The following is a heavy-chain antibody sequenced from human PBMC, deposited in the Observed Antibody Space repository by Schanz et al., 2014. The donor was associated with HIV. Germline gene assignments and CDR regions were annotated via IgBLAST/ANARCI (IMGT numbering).Heavy chain of an antibody. CDR3: VKAYSSGFSGAGS. D-gene: IGHD5-18*01. CDR2: ISGSDGDT. Sequence: EVQLLDSGGGLVQPGGSLRVSCAASGFSFSRYAMNWVRQAPGKGLDWVSTISGSDGDTYYADSVKGRFTISRDNSRNALYLHMNSLRADDTAIYYCVKAYSSGFSGAGSWGQGALVTVSS. J-gene: IGHJ5*02. CDR1: GFSFSRYA. V-gene: IGHV3-23*01.